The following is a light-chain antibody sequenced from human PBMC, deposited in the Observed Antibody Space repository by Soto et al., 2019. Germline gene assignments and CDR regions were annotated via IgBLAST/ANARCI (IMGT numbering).Light chain of an antibody. J-gene: IGLJ1*01. Sequence: QSALTQPASVSGSPGQSITISCTGTSSDVGAYKYDSWYQQHPGTAPKLLIYGVSNRPSGVSNSFSGSKSGNTASLTISRLQAEDEADYYCSSYTGTSTLVFGSGTKVTVL. CDR2: GVS. CDR1: SSDVGAYKY. V-gene: IGLV2-14*01. CDR3: SSYTGTSTLV.